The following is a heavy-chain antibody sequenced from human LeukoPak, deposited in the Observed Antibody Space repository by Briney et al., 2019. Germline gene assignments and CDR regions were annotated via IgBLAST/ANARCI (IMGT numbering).Heavy chain of an antibody. CDR3: ARGRAYSSSWFGI. J-gene: IGHJ3*02. V-gene: IGHV4-34*01. CDR1: GGSFSGYY. CDR2: INHSGST. Sequence: SETLSLTCAVYGGSFSGYYWSWIRQPPGKGLEWIGEINHSGSTNYNPSLKSRVTISVDTSKNQFSLKLSSVTAADTAVYYCARGRAYSSSWFGIWGQGTMVTVSA. D-gene: IGHD6-13*01.